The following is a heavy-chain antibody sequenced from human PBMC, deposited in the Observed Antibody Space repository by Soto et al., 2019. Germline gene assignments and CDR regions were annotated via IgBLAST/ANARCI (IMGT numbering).Heavy chain of an antibody. CDR3: ARGGVYDFWSGYFSAGYYGMDV. V-gene: IGHV4-34*01. CDR1: GGSFSGYY. CDR2: INHSGST. D-gene: IGHD3-3*01. Sequence: PSETLSLTCAVYGGSFSGYYWSWIRQPPGKGLEWIGEINHSGSTNYNPSLKSRVTISVDTSKNQFSLKLSSVTAADTAVYYCARGGVYDFWSGYFSAGYYGMDVWGQGTTVTVSS. J-gene: IGHJ6*02.